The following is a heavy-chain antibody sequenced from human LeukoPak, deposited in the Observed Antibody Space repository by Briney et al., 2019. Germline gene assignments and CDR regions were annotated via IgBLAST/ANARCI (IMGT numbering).Heavy chain of an antibody. D-gene: IGHD3-22*01. CDR2: IYYSGST. Sequence: PSETLSLTCTVSGGSISSYYWGWIRQPPGKGLEWIGYIYYSGSTNYNPSLKSRVTISVDTSKNQFSLKLSSVTAADTAVYCCARVHHYYDSSGHFDYWGQGTLVTVSS. CDR3: ARVHHYYDSSGHFDY. V-gene: IGHV4-59*01. CDR1: GGSISSYY. J-gene: IGHJ4*02.